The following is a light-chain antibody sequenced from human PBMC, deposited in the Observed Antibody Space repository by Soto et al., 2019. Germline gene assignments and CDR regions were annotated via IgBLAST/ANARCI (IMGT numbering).Light chain of an antibody. V-gene: IGKV1-5*03. Sequence: DIVLTQSPGTLSASVGDRVTITCRASQSIGSWLAWYQQKPGKAPKLVIYKASSLESGVPSGFSGSGSGTEFTLTISSLQPDDFATYYCQQYNSYSWTFGQGTKVDIK. J-gene: IGKJ1*01. CDR3: QQYNSYSWT. CDR1: QSIGSW. CDR2: KAS.